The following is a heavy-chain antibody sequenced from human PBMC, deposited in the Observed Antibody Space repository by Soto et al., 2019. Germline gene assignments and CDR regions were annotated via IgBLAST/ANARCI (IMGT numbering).Heavy chain of an antibody. CDR3: ARGRYSSSSKGWFDP. CDR2: IYYSGST. D-gene: IGHD6-6*01. CDR1: GGSISSYY. V-gene: IGHV4-59*01. J-gene: IGHJ5*02. Sequence: TLSLTCTVSGGSISSYYWSWIRQPPGKGLEWIGYIYYSGSTNYNPSLKSRVTISVDTSKNQFSLKLSSVTAADTAVYYCARGRYSSSSKGWFDPWGQGTLVTVSS.